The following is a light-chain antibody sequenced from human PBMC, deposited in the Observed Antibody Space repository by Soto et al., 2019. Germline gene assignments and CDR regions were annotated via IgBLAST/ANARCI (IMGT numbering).Light chain of an antibody. CDR1: QSVSSY. J-gene: IGKJ1*01. CDR3: QQRSNWPWT. V-gene: IGKV3-11*01. Sequence: EIVLTQSPATLSLSPGERATLSCRASQSVSSYLAWYQQKPGQAPRLLIYDASNRATGIPARFSGSGSGTDLTLTLSSLEPADFSVYYGQQRSNWPWTFGQGTKVEIK. CDR2: DAS.